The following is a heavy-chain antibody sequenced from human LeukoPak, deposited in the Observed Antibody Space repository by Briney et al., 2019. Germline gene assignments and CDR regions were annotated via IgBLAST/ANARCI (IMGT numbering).Heavy chain of an antibody. D-gene: IGHD1-26*01. V-gene: IGHV3-11*06. CDR1: GFTFTDSY. CDR3: AREVGTKGSSYCMDV. CDR2: ISGSGDDT. Sequence: GGSLRLSCAASGFTFTDSYMTWVRQAPGKGLEWLSYISGSGDDTNYADSVRGRFTISRDNAKNSLYLQMNSLRVEDTAVYYCAREVGTKGSSYCMDVWGKGTTVTISS. J-gene: IGHJ6*03.